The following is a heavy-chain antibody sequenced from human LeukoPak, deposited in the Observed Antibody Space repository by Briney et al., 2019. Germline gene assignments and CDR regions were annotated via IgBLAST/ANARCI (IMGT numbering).Heavy chain of an antibody. D-gene: IGHD1-26*01. CDR3: ARDWEADYFDY. V-gene: IGHV3-23*01. CDR2: ISGSGGST. J-gene: IGHJ4*02. Sequence: PGGSLRLSCAASGFTFSNYAMSWVRQAPGKGLEWVSTISGSGGSTYYADSVKGRFTISRDNSKNTLYLQMNSLRAEDTAVYYCARDWEADYFDYWGQGTLVTVSS. CDR1: GFTFSNYA.